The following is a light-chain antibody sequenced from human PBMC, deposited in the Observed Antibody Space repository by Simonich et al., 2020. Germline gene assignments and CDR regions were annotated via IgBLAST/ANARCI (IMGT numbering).Light chain of an antibody. CDR3: CSYAGSSTLV. CDR2: EGS. Sequence: HSALTQPASVFGSPGQPLTISCPGTSSVVGDCNLVSWYHQHPGKAPKLLIYEGSKRPSGVSNRFSGSKSGNTASLTISGLQAEDEADYYCCSYAGSSTLVFGGGTKLTVL. V-gene: IGLV2-23*01. CDR1: SSVVGDCNL. J-gene: IGLJ2*01.